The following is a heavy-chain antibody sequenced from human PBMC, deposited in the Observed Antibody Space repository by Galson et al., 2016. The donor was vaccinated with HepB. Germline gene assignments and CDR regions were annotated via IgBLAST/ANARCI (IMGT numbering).Heavy chain of an antibody. CDR1: GGTFSSYP. CDR3: ARAAVAATYYYYGMDV. J-gene: IGHJ6*02. Sequence: SVKVSCKASGGTFSSYPISWVRQAPGQGLEWMGGIIPFFGTADYAQKFQGRVTITADESTSTAYMELSSLRSEDTALYYCARAAVAATYYYYGMDVWGQGTTGTVSS. V-gene: IGHV1-69*13. CDR2: IIPFFGTA. D-gene: IGHD6-19*01.